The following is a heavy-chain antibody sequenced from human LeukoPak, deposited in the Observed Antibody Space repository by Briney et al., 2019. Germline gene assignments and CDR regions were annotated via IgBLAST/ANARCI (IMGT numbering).Heavy chain of an antibody. CDR2: IYTSGST. CDR3: ATVSGAGGFLHK. J-gene: IGHJ4*02. Sequence: SSETLSLTCTVSGGSISSGSYYWSWIRQPAGKGLEWIGRIYTSGSTNYNPSLKSRLTMSVDAPKKQLYLRLNSVTAADTAVYFCATVSGAGGFLHKWGQGILVTVSS. CDR1: GGSISSGSYY. V-gene: IGHV4-61*02. D-gene: IGHD7-27*01.